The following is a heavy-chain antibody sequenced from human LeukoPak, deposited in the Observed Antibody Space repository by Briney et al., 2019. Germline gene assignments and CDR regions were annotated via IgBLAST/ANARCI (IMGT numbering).Heavy chain of an antibody. V-gene: IGHV3-7*03. J-gene: IGHJ1*01. Sequence: GGSPRLSCAASGFIFSSYWMSWVRQAPGKGLEWVANIKQDGSEKYYVDSVKGRFTISRDNAKNSLYLQMNSLRAEDTAVYYCAKEIYGDSTGGRFQHWGQGTLVTVSS. CDR3: AKEIYGDSTGGRFQH. D-gene: IGHD4-17*01. CDR1: GFIFSSYW. CDR2: IKQDGSEK.